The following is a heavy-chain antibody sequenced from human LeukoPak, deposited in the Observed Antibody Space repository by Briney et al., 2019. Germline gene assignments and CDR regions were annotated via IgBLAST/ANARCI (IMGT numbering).Heavy chain of an antibody. J-gene: IGHJ6*03. CDR3: ARVVAVAGFYYYFYMDV. D-gene: IGHD6-19*01. CDR1: GFIFSSYS. CDR2: ISSSSSTI. Sequence: GGSLTLSCAASGFIFSSYSMNWVRQAPGKGLEWVSYISSSSSTIYYADSVKGRFTISRDNAKNSLYLQMNSLRAEDTAVYYCARVVAVAGFYYYFYMDVWGKGTTVTVSS. V-gene: IGHV3-48*04.